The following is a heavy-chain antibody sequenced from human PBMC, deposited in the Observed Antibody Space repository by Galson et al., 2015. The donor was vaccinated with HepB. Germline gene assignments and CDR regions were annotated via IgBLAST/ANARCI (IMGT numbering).Heavy chain of an antibody. J-gene: IGHJ4*02. Sequence: SLRLSCAASTFTFENYAMNWVRQAPGKGLDWVSSISGSGGLTYYADSVKGRFTISRDNSKNTVYLQMNSLRAEDTAVYYCASRFGELPSRFDYWGQGTLVTVSS. CDR3: ASRFGELPSRFDY. D-gene: IGHD3-10*01. V-gene: IGHV3-23*01. CDR2: ISGSGGLT. CDR1: TFTFENYA.